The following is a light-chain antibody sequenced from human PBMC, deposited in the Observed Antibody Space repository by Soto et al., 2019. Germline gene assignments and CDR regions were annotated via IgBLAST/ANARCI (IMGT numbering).Light chain of an antibody. V-gene: IGKV1-39*01. Sequence: DIQMTQSPSSLSASIGDGVTISFRASQDISSSLNWYQHKSGKAPKLLIYAASGLHSGVPSRFSGSGSGTDFTLTISSLQPEDFATYYCQQSYVTPWTFGQGTKVDIK. CDR2: AAS. CDR3: QQSYVTPWT. CDR1: QDISSS. J-gene: IGKJ1*01.